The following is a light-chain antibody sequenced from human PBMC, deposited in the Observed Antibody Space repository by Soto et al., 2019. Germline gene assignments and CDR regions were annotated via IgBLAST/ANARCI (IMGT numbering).Light chain of an antibody. CDR1: QSVSSY. Sequence: EIVLTQSPATLSLSPGERATLSCRASQSVSSYLAWYQQKPGQAHRLLIYDASNRATGSPARFSGSGSGTDVTLPISSLEPEDFAVYYCQQRSNWPPRITFGQGTRLEIK. CDR2: DAS. CDR3: QQRSNWPPRIT. V-gene: IGKV3-11*01. J-gene: IGKJ5*01.